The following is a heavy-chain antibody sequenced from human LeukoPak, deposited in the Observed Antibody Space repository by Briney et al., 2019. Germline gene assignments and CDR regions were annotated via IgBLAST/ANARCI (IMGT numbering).Heavy chain of an antibody. J-gene: IGHJ4*02. CDR1: GYTFTGYY. V-gene: IGHV1-2*02. CDR2: INPNSGGT. CDR3: ASMYSSGWYDDY. D-gene: IGHD6-19*01. Sequence: ASVKVSCKASGYTFTGYYMHWVRQAPGQGLEWMGWINPNSGGTNYAQKFQGRVTTTRDTSISTAYMELSRLRSDDTAVYYCASMYSSGWYDDYWGQGTLVTVSS.